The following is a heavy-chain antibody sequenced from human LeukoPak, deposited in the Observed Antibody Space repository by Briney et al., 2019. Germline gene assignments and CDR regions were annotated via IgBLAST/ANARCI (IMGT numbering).Heavy chain of an antibody. D-gene: IGHD4-17*01. CDR3: AKEGYGDYSVYYYGMDV. V-gene: IGHV3-9*01. J-gene: IGHJ6*02. CDR2: ISWNSGSI. CDR1: GFTFDDYA. Sequence: PGRSLRLSCAASGFTFDDYAMHWVRQAPGKGLEWVSGISWNSGSIGYADSVKGRFTISRDNAKNSLYLQMNSLRAEDTALYYRAKEGYGDYSVYYYGMDVWGQGTTVTVSS.